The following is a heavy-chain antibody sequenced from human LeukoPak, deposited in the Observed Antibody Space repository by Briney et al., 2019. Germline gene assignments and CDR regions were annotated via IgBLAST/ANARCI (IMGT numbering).Heavy chain of an antibody. V-gene: IGHV3-11*01. CDR2: ISGAGSTI. J-gene: IGHJ4*02. CDR3: AKWKYSNSGIDDY. D-gene: IGHD6-6*01. CDR1: GVTFSDYY. Sequence: GGSLRLSCAASGVTFSDYYMSWIRQAPGKGLEWVSYISGAGSTIYYADSVKGRFTISRDNSKNMLYLQMNSLRAEDTAVYYCAKWKYSNSGIDDYWGQGTLVTVSS.